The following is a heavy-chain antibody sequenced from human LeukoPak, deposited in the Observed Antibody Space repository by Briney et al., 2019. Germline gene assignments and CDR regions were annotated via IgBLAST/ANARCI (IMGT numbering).Heavy chain of an antibody. CDR2: IYTSGST. D-gene: IGHD6-13*01. Sequence: LETLSLTCTVSGGSISSYYWSWIRQPAGKGLEWIGRIYTSGSTNYNPSLKSRVAMSVDTSKNQFSLKLSSVTAADTAVYYCSAAGRQYYYYGMDVWGQGATVTVSS. J-gene: IGHJ6*02. CDR1: GGSISSYY. CDR3: SAAGRQYYYYGMDV. V-gene: IGHV4-4*07.